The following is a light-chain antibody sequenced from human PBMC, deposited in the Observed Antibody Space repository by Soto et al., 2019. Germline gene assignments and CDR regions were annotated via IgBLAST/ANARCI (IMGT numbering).Light chain of an antibody. CDR1: QSVSNSY. CDR3: QQYGGSPTIT. V-gene: IGKV3-20*01. J-gene: IGKJ5*01. CDR2: GAS. Sequence: IPLTQSPGTLTFPPGERPTLSCRASQSVSNSYLAWYQQKPGQAHRLIIYGASSRATGIPDRFSGSGSGTDFTLTISRLEPEDFAVYYCQQYGGSPTITFGQGTQLEIK.